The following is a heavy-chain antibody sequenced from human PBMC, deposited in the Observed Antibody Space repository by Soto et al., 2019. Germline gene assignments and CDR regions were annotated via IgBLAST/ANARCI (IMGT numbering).Heavy chain of an antibody. CDR2: ISGDSNYI. CDR3: PRLRYFDGSAYGV. D-gene: IGHD1-26*01. J-gene: IGHJ3*01. V-gene: IGHV3-21*01. CDR1: VFIFRGYN. Sequence: PGGSLRLPCADSVFIFRGYNMNWVRHAQGKGLKWVSSISGDSNYIYYSDSVHGRFTISRDNDKNEVYLQMNSQRAEDTAVDYCPRLRYFDGSAYGVWGQATKVTV.